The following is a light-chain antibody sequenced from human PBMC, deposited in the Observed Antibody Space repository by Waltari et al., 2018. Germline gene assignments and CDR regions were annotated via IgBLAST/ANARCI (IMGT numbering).Light chain of an antibody. J-gene: IGKJ1*01. V-gene: IGKV3-20*01. Sequence: SCRASETVGRYLVWYQQKPGQAPRLLIYDASSRATGIPDRFSGSGSGTDFSLTISRLEPEDFAVYYCQHYVRLPVTFGQGTKVEIK. CDR2: DAS. CDR1: ETVGRY. CDR3: QHYVRLPVT.